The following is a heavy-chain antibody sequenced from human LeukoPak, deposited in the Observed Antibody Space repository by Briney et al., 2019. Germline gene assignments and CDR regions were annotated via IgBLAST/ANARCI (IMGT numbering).Heavy chain of an antibody. D-gene: IGHD2/OR15-2a*01. CDR3: AGHHPRNTVDF. Sequence: PSETLSLTCTVSGGSISSYYWSWTRQPPGKGLEWIGYISYSGSTNSNPSLKSRVTISLDTSKNQFSLKLSSVTAADTAVYYCAGHHPRNTVDFWGQGTLVTVSS. CDR2: ISYSGST. V-gene: IGHV4-59*08. J-gene: IGHJ4*02. CDR1: GGSISSYY.